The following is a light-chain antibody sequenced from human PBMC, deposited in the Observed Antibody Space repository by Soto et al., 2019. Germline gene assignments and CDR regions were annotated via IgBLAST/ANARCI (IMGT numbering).Light chain of an antibody. CDR3: QQYNSAPRT. CDR2: ATS. Sequence: DVQMTQSPSSLSAFVGDRVTITCRASQGIAPYLAWFQQKPGKVPKLLIYATSTLQSGVPSRFSGSGSGTDFTLTISSLQPEDVATYYCQQYNSAPRTFGGGTKVEIK. V-gene: IGKV1-27*01. CDR1: QGIAPY. J-gene: IGKJ4*01.